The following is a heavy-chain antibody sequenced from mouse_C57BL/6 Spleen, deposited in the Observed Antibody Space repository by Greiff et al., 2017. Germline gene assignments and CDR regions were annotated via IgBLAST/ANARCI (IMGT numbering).Heavy chain of an antibody. CDR1: GFTFSSYA. Sequence: EVHLVESGGGLVKPGGSLKLSCAASGFTFSSYAMSWVRQTPEKRLEWVATISDGGSYTYYPDNVKGRFTISRDNAKNNLYLQMSHLKSEDTAMYYCARIYDGYYGSRWYFDVWGTGTTVTVSS. CDR2: ISDGGSYT. J-gene: IGHJ1*03. CDR3: ARIYDGYYGSRWYFDV. V-gene: IGHV5-4*01. D-gene: IGHD2-3*01.